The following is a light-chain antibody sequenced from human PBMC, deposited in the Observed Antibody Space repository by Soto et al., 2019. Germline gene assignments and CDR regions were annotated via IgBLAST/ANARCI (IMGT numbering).Light chain of an antibody. CDR3: QQYRSSPIT. CDR2: GAS. Sequence: IVLTQSPGTLSLSPGERATLSCRASQSISSSYLAWYQQKPGQAPRLLIYGASSRATGIPDRFSGSGSGKDFTLTISRLEPEDFAVYYRQQYRSSPITLCQGTRLEIK. CDR1: QSISSSY. V-gene: IGKV3-20*01. J-gene: IGKJ5*01.